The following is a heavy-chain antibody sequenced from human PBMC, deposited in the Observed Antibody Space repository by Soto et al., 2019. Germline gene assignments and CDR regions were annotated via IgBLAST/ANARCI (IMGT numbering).Heavy chain of an antibody. CDR1: GFSSYW. J-gene: IGHJ4*02. V-gene: IGHV5-51*01. Sequence: PGESLKISCKGYGFSSYWISWLRQMPGRGLEWMGIIYPGDSDTIYSPSFQGQVTISVDKSINTAYLQWDSLRASDTAIYYCAIEGRHLVLDYWGQGTPVTVSS. CDR2: IYPGDSDT. CDR3: AIEGRHLVLDY. D-gene: IGHD6-6*01.